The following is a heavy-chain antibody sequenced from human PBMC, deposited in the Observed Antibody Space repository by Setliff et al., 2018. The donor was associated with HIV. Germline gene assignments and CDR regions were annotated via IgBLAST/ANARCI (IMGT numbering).Heavy chain of an antibody. CDR2: INHSGHT. D-gene: IGHD4-17*01. CDR1: GGSFSGFY. CDR3: ARRGNDYLCRNWFDP. V-gene: IGHV4-34*01. Sequence: PSETLSLTCAVYGGSFSGFYWSWIRQPPGKGLEWIGEINHSGHTKYNSSLKSRVTISVDTSTNQFSVRLNSVTAADTAVYYCARRGNDYLCRNWFDPWGQGTLVTVSS. J-gene: IGHJ5*02.